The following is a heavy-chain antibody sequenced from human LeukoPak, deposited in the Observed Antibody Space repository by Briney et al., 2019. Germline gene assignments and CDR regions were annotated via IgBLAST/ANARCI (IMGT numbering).Heavy chain of an antibody. CDR1: GYTLTELS. CDR2: FDPEDGET. D-gene: IGHD2-2*01. Sequence: ASVKVSCKVSGYTLTELSMHWVRQAPGKGLEWMGGFDPEDGETIYAQKFQGRVTTTEDTSTDTAYMELSSLRSEDTAVYYCATVLIMGYCSSTSCYNNWFDPWGQGTLVTVSS. CDR3: ATVLIMGYCSSTSCYNNWFDP. V-gene: IGHV1-24*01. J-gene: IGHJ5*02.